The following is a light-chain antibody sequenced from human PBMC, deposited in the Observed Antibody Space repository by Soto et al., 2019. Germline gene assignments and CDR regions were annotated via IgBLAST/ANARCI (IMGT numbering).Light chain of an antibody. CDR1: SSDVGSYNR. CDR3: SSYTSTNTYV. V-gene: IGLV2-18*02. CDR2: EVN. J-gene: IGLJ1*01. Sequence: QSVLTQPPSVSGSPGQSVAIPCTGTSSDVGSYNRVAWYQQPPGTAPKLIISEVNNRPSGVPDRFSGSKSGNTASLTISGLQAEDEADYYCSSYTSTNTYVFGTGTKVTV.